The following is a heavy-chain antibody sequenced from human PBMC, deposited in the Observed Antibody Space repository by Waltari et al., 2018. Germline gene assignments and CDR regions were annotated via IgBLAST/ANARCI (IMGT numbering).Heavy chain of an antibody. CDR1: GFHVTDNT. CDR2: LSNGNAVS. Sequence: LESGGASVQPGGSLRLSCAASGFHVTDNTMSWVRQPPGKGLELVSSLSNGNAVSYQADYVKGRFTTARDIAGNSIYLQMSGLRSEDTAIYYCVREVGYTNSATWGQGTLVNVSP. V-gene: IGHV3-23*01. J-gene: IGHJ4*02. CDR3: VREVGYTNSAT. D-gene: IGHD4-4*01.